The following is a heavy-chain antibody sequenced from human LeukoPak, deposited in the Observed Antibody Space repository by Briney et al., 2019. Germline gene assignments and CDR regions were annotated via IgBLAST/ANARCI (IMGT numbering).Heavy chain of an antibody. D-gene: IGHD6-13*01. J-gene: IGHJ4*02. CDR3: ARVKLAAAGRVFDY. Sequence: ASVTVSCKASGYTFTSYDINWVRQAPGQGLEWMGWMNPNSGNTGYAQKFQGRVTMTRNTSISTAYMELSSLRSEDTAVYYCARVKLAAAGRVFDYWGQGTLVTVSS. CDR2: MNPNSGNT. CDR1: GYTFTSYD. V-gene: IGHV1-8*01.